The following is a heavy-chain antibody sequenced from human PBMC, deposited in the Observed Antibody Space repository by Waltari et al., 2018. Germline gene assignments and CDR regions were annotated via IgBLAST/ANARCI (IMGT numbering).Heavy chain of an antibody. D-gene: IGHD3-22*01. CDR3: VGDYEGVINYLDF. V-gene: IGHV4-38-2*02. CDR1: GYSISSGYY. J-gene: IGHJ4*02. CDR2: IHHSGNT. Sequence: QVQLQESGPGLVKPSETLSLTCAVSGYSISSGYYWGWVRQPPGKGLEWIGSIHHSGNTYYNPSLKSRVTISVDTSKNQFSRKLSSVTAADTAMYFCVGDYEGVINYLDFWGQGTLVSVSS.